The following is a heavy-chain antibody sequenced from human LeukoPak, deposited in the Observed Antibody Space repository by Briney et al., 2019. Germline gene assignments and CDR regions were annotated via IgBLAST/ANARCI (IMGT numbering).Heavy chain of an antibody. V-gene: IGHV3-23*01. CDR2: ISGSGGST. CDR1: GFTFSSYA. D-gene: IGHD2-15*01. CDR3: ASESTRVVGGGSEDY. Sequence: GGSLRLSCAASGFTFSSYAMSWVRQAPGKGLEWVSAISGSGGSTYYADSVKGRFTISRGNSKNTLYLQMNSLRAEDTAVYYCASESTRVVGGGSEDYWGQGTLVTVSS. J-gene: IGHJ4*02.